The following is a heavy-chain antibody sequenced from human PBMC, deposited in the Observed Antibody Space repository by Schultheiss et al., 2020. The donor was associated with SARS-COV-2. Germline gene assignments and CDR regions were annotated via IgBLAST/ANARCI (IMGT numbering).Heavy chain of an antibody. CDR2: ISGSGGST. CDR3: ARVPGSYYDSSGFDY. CDR1: GFTFSNAW. Sequence: GGSLRLSCAASGFTFSNAWMSWVRQAPGKGLEWVSAISGSGGSTYYADSVKGRFTISRDNSKNTLYLQMNSLRAEDTAVYYCARVPGSYYDSSGFDYWGQGTLVTVSS. V-gene: IGHV3-23*01. D-gene: IGHD3-22*01. J-gene: IGHJ4*02.